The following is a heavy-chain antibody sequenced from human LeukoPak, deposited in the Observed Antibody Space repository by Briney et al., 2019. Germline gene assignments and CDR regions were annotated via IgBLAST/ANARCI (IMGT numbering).Heavy chain of an antibody. J-gene: IGHJ4*02. CDR3: AREVLRHDY. D-gene: IGHD3-10*01. CDR2: IITDTGNP. Sequence: ASVKVSCKASGYTLTQHSMNWVRQAPGQGLEWMGWIITDTGNPTYAQGFTGRFVFSVDASVNTAYLQIRSLKAEDTAVYYCAREVLRHDYWGQGTLVTVSS. V-gene: IGHV7-4-1*02. CDR1: GYTLTQHS.